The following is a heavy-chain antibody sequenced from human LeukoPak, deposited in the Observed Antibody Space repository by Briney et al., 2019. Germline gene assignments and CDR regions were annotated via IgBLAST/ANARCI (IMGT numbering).Heavy chain of an antibody. CDR1: GFTFSSYA. CDR3: FCEYY. CDR2: ISYDGSNK. V-gene: IGHV3-30*04. J-gene: IGHJ4*02. D-gene: IGHD6-6*01. Sequence: PGGSLRPSCAASGFTFSSYAMHWVRQAPGKGLEWVAVISYDGSNKYYADSVKGRFTISRDNSKNTLYLQMNSLRAEDTAVYYCFCEYYWGQGTLVTVSS.